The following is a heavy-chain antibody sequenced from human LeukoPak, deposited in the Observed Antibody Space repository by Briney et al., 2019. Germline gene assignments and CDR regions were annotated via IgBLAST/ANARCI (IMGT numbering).Heavy chain of an antibody. CDR2: ISTSGTTI. J-gene: IGHJ4*02. CDR3: ARVTNYYDSGAYYRPIDY. Sequence: GGSLRLSCAASGFSFSDFFFSWIRQAPGKGLEWVSYISTSGTTIYYADSMKGRFTISRDNAKNSLYLQMNSLRAEDTAVYYCARVTNYYDSGAYYRPIDYWGQGTLVTVTS. CDR1: GFSFSDFF. V-gene: IGHV3-11*01. D-gene: IGHD3-22*01.